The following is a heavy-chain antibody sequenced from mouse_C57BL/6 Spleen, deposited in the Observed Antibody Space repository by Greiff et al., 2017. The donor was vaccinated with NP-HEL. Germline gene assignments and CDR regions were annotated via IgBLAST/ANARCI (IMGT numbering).Heavy chain of an antibody. CDR3: VREDYYGSSYAY. D-gene: IGHD1-1*01. CDR2: IRSKSNNYAT. Sequence: EVMLVESGGGLVQPKGSLKLSCAASGFSFNTYAMNWVRQAPGKGLEWVARIRSKSNNYATYYADSVKDRFTISRDDSESMLYLQMNNLKTEDTAMYYCVREDYYGSSYAYWGQGTTLTVSS. J-gene: IGHJ2*01. V-gene: IGHV10-1*01. CDR1: GFSFNTYA.